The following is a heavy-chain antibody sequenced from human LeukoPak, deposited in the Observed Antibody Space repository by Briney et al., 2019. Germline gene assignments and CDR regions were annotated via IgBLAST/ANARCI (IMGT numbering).Heavy chain of an antibody. J-gene: IGHJ5*02. CDR1: GGTFSSYA. CDR2: IIPIFGTA. D-gene: IGHD3-10*01. Sequence: SVKVSCKASGGTFSSYAISWVRQAPGQGLEWMGGIIPIFGTANYAQKFQGRVTITADESTSTAYMELSSLRSEDTAVYYCARAPITMVRGVIIEGPDRFDPWGQGTLVTVSS. V-gene: IGHV1-69*13. CDR3: ARAPITMVRGVIIEGPDRFDP.